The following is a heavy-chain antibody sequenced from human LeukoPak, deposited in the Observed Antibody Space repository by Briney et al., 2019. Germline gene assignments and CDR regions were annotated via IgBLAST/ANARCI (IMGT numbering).Heavy chain of an antibody. J-gene: IGHJ4*02. CDR3: AKDVRVGVTPFFDY. CDR1: GFTFSSFV. CDR2: LSGSDGTT. V-gene: IGHV3-23*01. Sequence: GGSLRLSCAASGFTFSSFVMSWVRQTPGKGLEWVATLSGSDGTTHYADSVQGGFTISRDNSKNTLYLEMSSLRVGDTAVYYCAKDVRVGVTPFFDYWGQGTPVTVSS. D-gene: IGHD1-26*01.